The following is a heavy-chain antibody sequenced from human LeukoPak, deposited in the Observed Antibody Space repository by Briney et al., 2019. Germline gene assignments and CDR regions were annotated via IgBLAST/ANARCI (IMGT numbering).Heavy chain of an antibody. V-gene: IGHV3-15*01. J-gene: IGHJ4*02. D-gene: IGHD6-19*01. CDR2: IKSKTDGGTT. CDR1: GFTFSNAW. Sequence: GGSLRLSCAASGFTFSNAWMSWVRQAPGKGLEWVGRIKSKTDGGTTDYAAPVKGRFTISRDDSKNTLYLQMNSLKTEDTAVYYCTTALGEQWLASEFDYWGQGTLVTVSS. CDR3: TTALGEQWLASEFDY.